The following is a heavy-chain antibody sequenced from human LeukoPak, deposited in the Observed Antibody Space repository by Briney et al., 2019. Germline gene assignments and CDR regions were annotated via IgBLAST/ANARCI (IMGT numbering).Heavy chain of an antibody. D-gene: IGHD7-27*01. J-gene: IGHJ3*02. CDR3: ARGSGVARDAFDI. CDR1: GGSISSYY. V-gene: IGHV4-59*01. Sequence: SETLSLTCTVSGGSISSYYWSWIRQPPGKGLEWIGYIYYSGSTNYNPSLKSRLTVSIDTCKNQVSLKLSSVTAADTAVYFCARGSGVARDAFDIWSQGTMVTVSS. CDR2: IYYSGST.